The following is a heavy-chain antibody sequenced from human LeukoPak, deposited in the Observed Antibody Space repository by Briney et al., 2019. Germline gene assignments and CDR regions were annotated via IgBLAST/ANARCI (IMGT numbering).Heavy chain of an antibody. Sequence: GGSLRLSCAASGFPFGDFAMTWVRQVPGGGLQWVSTITRSGQNTYYADSVKGRFTISRDDYKGMLYLQMNSLRAEDTAVYYCAKDQTFRGSGHYTYFDYWGQGALVTVSS. CDR1: GFPFGDFA. J-gene: IGHJ4*02. D-gene: IGHD2-15*01. CDR3: AKDQTFRGSGHYTYFDY. CDR2: ITRSGQNT. V-gene: IGHV3-23*01.